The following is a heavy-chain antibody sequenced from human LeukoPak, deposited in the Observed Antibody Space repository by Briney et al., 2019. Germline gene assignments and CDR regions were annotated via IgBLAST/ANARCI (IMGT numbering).Heavy chain of an antibody. Sequence: GGSLRLSCAASGFTFNNYAMSWVRQAPGKGLEWVSVISGSDTSTYYADSVKGRFTISRDDSKNTLYLQMNSLRAEDMAVYYCARDQYDTWSRRGNFDSWGQGTLVIVSS. CDR2: ISGSDTST. CDR1: GFTFNNYA. CDR3: ARDQYDTWSRRGNFDS. D-gene: IGHD3-3*01. V-gene: IGHV3-23*01. J-gene: IGHJ4*02.